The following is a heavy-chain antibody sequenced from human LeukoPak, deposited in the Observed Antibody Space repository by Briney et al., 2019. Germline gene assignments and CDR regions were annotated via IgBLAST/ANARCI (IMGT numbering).Heavy chain of an antibody. V-gene: IGHV1-3*04. Sequence: ASVKVSCKASGYTFTSYAIHWVRQAPGQRLEWLGWINTGNGDTRYSQTFQGRVTITSDTSASTAYMELSSLRSEDTAVYYYARDLGSGSLHYWGQGTLVTVSS. CDR3: ARDLGSGSLHY. CDR1: GYTFTSYA. J-gene: IGHJ4*02. D-gene: IGHD1-26*01. CDR2: INTGNGDT.